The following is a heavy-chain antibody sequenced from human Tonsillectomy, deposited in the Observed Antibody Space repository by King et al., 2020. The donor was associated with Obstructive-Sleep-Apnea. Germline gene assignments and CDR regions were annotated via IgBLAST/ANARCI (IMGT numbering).Heavy chain of an antibody. D-gene: IGHD1-14*01. CDR2: IRYDGSDK. V-gene: IGHV3-30*02. Sequence: VQLVESGGGVVQPGGSLRLSCAAAGFTFSSYGMHWGRQAPGRGLEWVSFIRYDGSDKYYSDSVKGRLTISRDNSKNTPYLQMNSLRLEDTAVYNCAKDYLGTATDYWGQGTLVTVSS. CDR1: GFTFSSYG. CDR3: AKDYLGTATDY. J-gene: IGHJ4*02.